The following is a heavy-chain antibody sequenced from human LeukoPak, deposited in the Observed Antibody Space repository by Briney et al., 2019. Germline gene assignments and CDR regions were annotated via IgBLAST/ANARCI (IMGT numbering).Heavy chain of an antibody. CDR1: GGSISSYY. V-gene: IGHV4-59*01. CDR3: ARGSEEVDY. Sequence: SETLSLTCTVSGGSISSYYWSWIRQPPGKGPEWIGYIYYSGSTNYNPSLKSRVTISVDTSKNQFSLKLSSVTAADTAVYYCARGSEEVDYWGQGTLVTVSS. D-gene: IGHD2-15*01. J-gene: IGHJ4*02. CDR2: IYYSGST.